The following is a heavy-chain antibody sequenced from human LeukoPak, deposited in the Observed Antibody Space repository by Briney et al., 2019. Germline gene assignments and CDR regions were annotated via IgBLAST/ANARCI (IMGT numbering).Heavy chain of an antibody. CDR2: ISAYNGNT. CDR1: GYTFTSYG. CDR3: ARDQAATNTQVRFCLD. J-gene: IGHJ4*02. D-gene: IGHD3-9*01. Sequence: EASVKVSCKASGYTFTSYGISWVRQAPGQGLEWMGWISAYNGNTNFAQKLQGRVTMTTDTSTGTAYMDLRSPRSDDTAVYYCARDQAATNTQVRFCLDWGQGTLVTVSS. V-gene: IGHV1-18*01.